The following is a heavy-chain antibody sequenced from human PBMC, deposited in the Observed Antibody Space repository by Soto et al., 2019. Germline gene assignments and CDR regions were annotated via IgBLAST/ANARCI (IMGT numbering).Heavy chain of an antibody. V-gene: IGHV3-74*01. D-gene: IGHD1-26*01. Sequence: GSLRLSCAASGFTFSSYWMHWVRQAPGKGLAWVSRIDTYGGATKYADSVEGRFSISKDNAENTLYLQMNSLRAEDTAIYYCARGSAFIGLDYWGQGT. CDR3: ARGSAFIGLDY. CDR1: GFTFSSYW. CDR2: IDTYGGAT. J-gene: IGHJ4*02.